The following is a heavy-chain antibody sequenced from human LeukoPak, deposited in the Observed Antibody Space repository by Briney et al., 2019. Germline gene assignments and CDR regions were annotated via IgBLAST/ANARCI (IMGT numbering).Heavy chain of an antibody. J-gene: IGHJ5*02. CDR3: ARQDRGESTPFDP. D-gene: IGHD3-10*01. CDR1: GYSFTNYW. Sequence: GESLKISCKGSGYSFTNYWIVWVRQMPGKGLEWMGIIYPGDSDTRYSPSFQGQVTISADKSISTAYLQWSSLKASDTAMYYCARQDRGESTPFDPWGQGTLVTVSS. V-gene: IGHV5-51*01. CDR2: IYPGDSDT.